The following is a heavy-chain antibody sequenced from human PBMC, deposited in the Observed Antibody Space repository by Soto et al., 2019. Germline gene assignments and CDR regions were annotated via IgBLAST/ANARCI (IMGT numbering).Heavy chain of an antibody. CDR3: ATRDCFKSYFDS. CDR2: IYRSGTT. J-gene: IGHJ4*02. V-gene: IGHV4-30-2*01. Sequence: TLSLTCAVSGGSISSGAYAWTWVRQPPGRGLEWSGYIYRSGTTYYNPSLESRVTMSVDKSKNQFSLRLTSVTAADTAVYFCATRDCFKSYFDSWGQGTMFTVAS. D-gene: IGHD2-21*01. CDR1: GGSISSGAYA.